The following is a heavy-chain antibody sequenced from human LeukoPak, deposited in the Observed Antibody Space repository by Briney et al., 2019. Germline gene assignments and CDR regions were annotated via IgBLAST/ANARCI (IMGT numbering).Heavy chain of an antibody. CDR1: GYTFTGYY. D-gene: IGHD4-17*01. J-gene: IGHJ3*02. CDR3: ANPTTVTNGDAFDI. V-gene: IGHV1-2*02. CDR2: INPNSGGT. Sequence: ASVKVSCRASGYTFTGYYMHWVRQAPGQGLEWMGWINPNSGGTNYAQKFQGRVTMTRDTSISTVYMELSRLRSDDTAVYYCANPTTVTNGDAFDIWGQGTMVTVSS.